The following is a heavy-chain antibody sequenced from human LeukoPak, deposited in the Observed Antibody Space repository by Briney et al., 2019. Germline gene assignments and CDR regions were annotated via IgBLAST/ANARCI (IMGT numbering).Heavy chain of an antibody. Sequence: GGSLRLSCAASGFTFSSYDMHWVRQVTGKGLEWVSTIGAAGDSYYPGSVKGRFTISRENARNSLYLQLNSLRAEDTAVYYCARGKGSWYYFDSWGQGTLVTVSS. CDR1: GFTFSSYD. CDR2: IGAAGDS. V-gene: IGHV3-13*01. D-gene: IGHD6-13*01. J-gene: IGHJ4*02. CDR3: ARGKGSWYYFDS.